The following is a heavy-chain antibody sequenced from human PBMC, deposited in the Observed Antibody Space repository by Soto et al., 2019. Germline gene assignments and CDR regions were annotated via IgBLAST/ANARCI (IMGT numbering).Heavy chain of an antibody. Sequence: GGSLRLSCGAPGVTFKDYGTHWVRQAPGKGLEWVAVISYDGKQTYYADSVKGRFTISKDKSKRTLFLQMNSLRVDDTAVYYCARDGWGSNWYFDLWGRGTLVTVSS. CDR2: ISYDGKQT. J-gene: IGHJ2*01. CDR1: GVTFKDYG. V-gene: IGHV3-30*03. D-gene: IGHD3-16*01. CDR3: ARDGWGSNWYFDL.